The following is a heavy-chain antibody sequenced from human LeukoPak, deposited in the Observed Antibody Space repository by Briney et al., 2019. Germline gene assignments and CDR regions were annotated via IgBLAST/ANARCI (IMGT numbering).Heavy chain of an antibody. Sequence: ASVKVSCKASGYTFTGYYMHWVRQAPGQGLEWMGWINPNSGSTNYAQKFQGRVTMTRDTSISTAYMELSRLRSDDTAVYYCARMGHYDSSGYYYVGAFDIWGQGTMVTVSS. D-gene: IGHD3-22*01. J-gene: IGHJ3*02. CDR3: ARMGHYDSSGYYYVGAFDI. V-gene: IGHV1-2*02. CDR1: GYTFTGYY. CDR2: INPNSGST.